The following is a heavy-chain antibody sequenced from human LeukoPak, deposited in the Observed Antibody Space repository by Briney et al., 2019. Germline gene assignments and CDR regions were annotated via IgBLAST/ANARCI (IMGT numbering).Heavy chain of an antibody. Sequence: GGSLRLSCAASGFTVSSNYMSWVRQAPGKGLEWVSVIYSGGNTFYADSVKGQFTIYRDNSKNTLYLQINSLRDEDTAVYFCARVSSSGYPDYYYYMDVWGEGTTVTVSS. CDR2: IYSGGNT. CDR1: GFTVSSNY. V-gene: IGHV3-66*02. CDR3: ARVSSSGYPDYYYYMDV. D-gene: IGHD3-22*01. J-gene: IGHJ6*03.